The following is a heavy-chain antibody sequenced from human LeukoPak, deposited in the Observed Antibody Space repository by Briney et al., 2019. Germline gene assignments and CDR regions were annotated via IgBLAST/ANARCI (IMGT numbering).Heavy chain of an antibody. Sequence: ASVKVSCKASGYTFTGYYMHWVRQAPGQGLEWMGWINPNSGGTNYAQKFQGRVTMTRDTSISTAYMELSRLRSDDTAVYYCARDRPQYSSSWSIYYYYYGMDVWGRGTTVTVSS. CDR1: GYTFTGYY. CDR2: INPNSGGT. V-gene: IGHV1-2*02. CDR3: ARDRPQYSSSWSIYYYYYGMDV. J-gene: IGHJ6*02. D-gene: IGHD6-13*01.